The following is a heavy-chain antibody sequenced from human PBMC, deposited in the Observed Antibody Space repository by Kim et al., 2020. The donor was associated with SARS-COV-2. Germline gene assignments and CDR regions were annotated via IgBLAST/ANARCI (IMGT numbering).Heavy chain of an antibody. V-gene: IGHV3-9*01. D-gene: IGHD3-16*01. CDR2: ISWNSGSI. J-gene: IGHJ5*02. CDR3: AKDSFGTSSPS. Sequence: GGSLRLSCAASGFTFDDYAMHWVRQAPGKGLEWVSGISWNSGSIGYADSVKGRFTISRDNAKNSLYLQMNSLRAEDTALYYCAKDSFGTSSPSWGQGTLVTVSS. CDR1: GFTFDDYA.